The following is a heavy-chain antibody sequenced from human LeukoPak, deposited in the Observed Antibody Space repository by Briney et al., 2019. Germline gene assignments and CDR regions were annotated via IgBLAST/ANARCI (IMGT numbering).Heavy chain of an antibody. CDR2: IYHSGST. D-gene: IGHD3-22*01. J-gene: IGHJ4*02. Sequence: SETLSLTCAVSGGSISSSNWWSWVRQPPGKGLEWIGEIYHSGSTNYNPSLKSRVTISVDKSKNQFFLKLSSVTAADTAVYYCARDGDYYDSSGSFDSWGQGTLVTVSS. CDR3: ARDGDYYDSSGSFDS. V-gene: IGHV4-4*02. CDR1: GGSISSSNW.